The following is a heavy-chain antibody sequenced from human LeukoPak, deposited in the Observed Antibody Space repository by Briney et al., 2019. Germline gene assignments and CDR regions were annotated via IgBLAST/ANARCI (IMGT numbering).Heavy chain of an antibody. CDR3: ARGLWQDY. Sequence: GGSLRLSCAGSGFTFSSYSMNWVGQAPGMGLEWVSYISSSTGTIYYADSVKGRFTISRDNAKNSLYLQMNSLRAEDTAVYYCARGLWQDYWGQGTLVTVSS. J-gene: IGHJ4*02. CDR2: ISSSTGTI. CDR1: GFTFSSYS. V-gene: IGHV3-48*01.